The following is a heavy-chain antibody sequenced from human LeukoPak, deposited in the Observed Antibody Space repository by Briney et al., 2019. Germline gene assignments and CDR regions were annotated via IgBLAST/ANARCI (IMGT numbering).Heavy chain of an antibody. V-gene: IGHV4-39*07. CDR1: GGFISSSSYY. Sequence: TPSETLSLTCTVSGGFISSSSYYWGWIRQPPGKGLEWIGSIYYSGSTYYNPSLKSRVTISVDTSKNQFSLKLSSVTAADTAVYYCARDDEMVRGVKEGGWFDPWGQGTLVTVSS. J-gene: IGHJ5*02. CDR2: IYYSGST. D-gene: IGHD3-10*01. CDR3: ARDDEMVRGVKEGGWFDP.